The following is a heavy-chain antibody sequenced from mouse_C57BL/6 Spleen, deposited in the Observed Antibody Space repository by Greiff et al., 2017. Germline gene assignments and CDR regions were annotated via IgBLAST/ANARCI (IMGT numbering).Heavy chain of an antibody. J-gene: IGHJ2*01. V-gene: IGHV5-6*01. CDR1: GFTFSSYG. D-gene: IGHD2-3*01. CDR3: ASQGSDGYVLGY. Sequence: EVMLVESGGDLVKPGGSLKLSCAASGFTFSSYGMSWVRQTPDKRLEWVATISSGGSYTYYPDSVKGRFTISRDNAKNTLYLQMSSLKSEDPAMXYCASQGSDGYVLGYWGQGTTLTVSS. CDR2: ISSGGSYT.